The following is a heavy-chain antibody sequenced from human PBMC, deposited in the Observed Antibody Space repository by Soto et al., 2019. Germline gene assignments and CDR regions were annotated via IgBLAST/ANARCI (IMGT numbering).Heavy chain of an antibody. J-gene: IGHJ4*02. Sequence: QVHLQESRPGLVKPAETLSLTCSVSGGSISSYYWSWIRQPPGKGLEWIGYVFYTGITKYNPSFKVRATISGDTSRGEFSLNLMSVTDADTAVYYCAKWGAAAGTTWGQGIRVNVSS. CDR1: GGSISSYY. D-gene: IGHD6-25*01. CDR3: AKWGAAAGTT. CDR2: VFYTGIT. V-gene: IGHV4-59*01.